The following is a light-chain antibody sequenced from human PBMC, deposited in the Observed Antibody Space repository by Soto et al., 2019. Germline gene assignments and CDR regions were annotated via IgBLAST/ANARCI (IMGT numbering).Light chain of an antibody. CDR1: QTVGSN. CDR2: SGS. Sequence: EIVLKQSPDTLSVSPGERATLSCRARQTVGSNLAWYQQKPGQAPRRPLPSGSTKASDTPARFSGSGSVNEFAPTLSSLQFEDFAGYYRQAYNHWPITFRQGARLEIK. V-gene: IGKV3D-15*01. J-gene: IGKJ5*01. CDR3: QAYNHWPIT.